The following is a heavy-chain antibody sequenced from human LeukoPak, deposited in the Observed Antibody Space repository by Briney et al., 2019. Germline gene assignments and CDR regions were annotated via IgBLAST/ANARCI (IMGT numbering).Heavy chain of an antibody. D-gene: IGHD3-3*01. V-gene: IGHV3-48*01. CDR2: ISSSSSTI. CDR1: GFTFSSYA. CDR3: ARAEDTYYDFWSGYSNDAFDI. Sequence: PGGSLRLSCAASGFTFSSYAMSWVRQAPGKGLEWVSYISSSSSTIYYADSVKGRFTISRDNAKSSLYLQMNSLRAEDTAVYYCARAEDTYYDFWSGYSNDAFDIWGQGTMVTVSS. J-gene: IGHJ3*02.